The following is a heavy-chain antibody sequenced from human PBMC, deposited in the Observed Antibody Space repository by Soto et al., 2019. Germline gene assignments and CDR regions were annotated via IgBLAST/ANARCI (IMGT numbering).Heavy chain of an antibody. Sequence: GGSLRLSCVASGCNFSIYWIHWVRQAPGKGLVWVSRIISDGSSTSYADSVKGRFTISRDNAKNTLYLQMNSLRAEDTAVYYCATGLSTRGFYMDAWGKGTTVTVSS. CDR3: ATGLSTRGFYMDA. CDR2: IISDGSST. V-gene: IGHV3-74*01. CDR1: GCNFSIYW. J-gene: IGHJ6*03. D-gene: IGHD1-26*01.